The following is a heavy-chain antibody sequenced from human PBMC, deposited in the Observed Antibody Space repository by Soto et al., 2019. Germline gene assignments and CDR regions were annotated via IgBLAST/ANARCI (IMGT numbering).Heavy chain of an antibody. CDR3: VAGIMESRPDYYYYGVDV. Sequence: QMHLVQSGPEVKKPGTSVRVSCRASGFTFTNSAVQWVRQARGQRPEWIGWIVVGSGIANYSQKFQERVTITRDMSKNPAYMELTRRRSEGTAMYYCVAGIMESRPDYYYYGVDVWGQGTTVTVSS. J-gene: IGHJ6*02. V-gene: IGHV1-58*01. CDR2: IVVGSGIA. D-gene: IGHD3-16*01. CDR1: GFTFTNSA.